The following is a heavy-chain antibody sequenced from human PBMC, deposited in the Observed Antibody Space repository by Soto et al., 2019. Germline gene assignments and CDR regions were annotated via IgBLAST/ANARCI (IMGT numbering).Heavy chain of an antibody. J-gene: IGHJ4*02. CDR2: ISTYNGNT. V-gene: IGHV1-18*01. CDR3: ARDLPPVDY. Sequence: QIQLVQSGAEVKKPGASVKVSCKASGYTFSSYHITWVRQAPGQGLEWMGWISTYNGNTNYAQNLQGRVTMTTDPSTSTAYMELRSLRSDDTAVYYCARDLPPVDYWGQGTLVTVSS. CDR1: GYTFSSYH.